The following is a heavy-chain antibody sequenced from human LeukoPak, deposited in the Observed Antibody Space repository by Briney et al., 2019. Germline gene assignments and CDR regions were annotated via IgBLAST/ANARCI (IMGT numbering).Heavy chain of an antibody. J-gene: IGHJ4*02. CDR1: GGTFSSYA. V-gene: IGHV1-69*13. CDR3: ARAARSGWYGGDY. D-gene: IGHD6-19*01. Sequence: VASVNVSCKASGGTFSSYAISWVRQAPGQGLEWMGGIIPIFGTANYAQKFQGRVTITADESTSTAYMELSSLRSEDTAVYYCARAARSGWYGGDYWGQGTLVTVSS. CDR2: IIPIFGTA.